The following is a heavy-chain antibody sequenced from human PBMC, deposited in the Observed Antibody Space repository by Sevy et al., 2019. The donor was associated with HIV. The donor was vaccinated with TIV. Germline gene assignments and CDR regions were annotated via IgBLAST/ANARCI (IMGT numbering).Heavy chain of an antibody. CDR1: GFTFSLYW. Sequence: GGSLRLSCAASGFTFSLYWMTWVRQSPGKGLEWVANMKQDGSEKYYVDSVKGRFTISRDNAKNSLYLQMNSLRVDDTAVYYCARVPHLLSYAFDIWGRGTLVTVSS. D-gene: IGHD3-16*01. V-gene: IGHV3-7*04. CDR3: ARVPHLLSYAFDI. J-gene: IGHJ2*01. CDR2: MKQDGSEK.